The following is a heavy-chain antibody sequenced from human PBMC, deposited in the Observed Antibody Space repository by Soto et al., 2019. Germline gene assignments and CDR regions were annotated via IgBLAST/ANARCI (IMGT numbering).Heavy chain of an antibody. V-gene: IGHV3-53*01. J-gene: IGHJ4*02. CDR1: GFSVSSTY. CDR3: ARVMMVRGVVFEY. CDR2: MYSGGSA. D-gene: IGHD3-10*01. Sequence: GGSLRLSCAVSGFSVSSTYMSWVRQAPGKGLEWVSVMYSGGSAYYADSVKGRYSISRENSKNTLSLQMNSLRAEDTAVYYCARVMMVRGVVFEYWGRGTLVTVSS.